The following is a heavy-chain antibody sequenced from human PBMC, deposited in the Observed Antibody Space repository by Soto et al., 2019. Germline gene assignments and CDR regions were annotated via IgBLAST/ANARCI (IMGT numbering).Heavy chain of an antibody. D-gene: IGHD2-15*01. Sequence: ASVKVSCKASGYTFTSYYMHWVRQAPGQGLEWMGIINPSGGSTNYAQKFQGRVTITADKSTSTAYMELSSLRSEDTAVYYCARLLRFDPWGQGTLVTVSS. CDR3: ARLLRFDP. CDR2: INPSGGST. CDR1: GYTFTSYY. V-gene: IGHV1-46*01. J-gene: IGHJ5*02.